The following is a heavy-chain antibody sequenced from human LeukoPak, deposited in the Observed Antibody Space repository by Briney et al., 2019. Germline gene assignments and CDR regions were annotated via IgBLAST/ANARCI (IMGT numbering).Heavy chain of an antibody. CDR3: AKGLTMVRGVTRRPFDY. J-gene: IGHJ4*02. CDR1: GFTFSSYG. CDR2: ISYDGSNK. Sequence: PGGSLRLSCAASGFTFSSYGMHWVRQAPGKGLEWVAVISYDGSNKYYADSVKGRFTISRDNSKNTLYLQMNSLRAEDTAVYYCAKGLTMVRGVTRRPFDYWGQGTLVTVSS. V-gene: IGHV3-30*18. D-gene: IGHD3-10*01.